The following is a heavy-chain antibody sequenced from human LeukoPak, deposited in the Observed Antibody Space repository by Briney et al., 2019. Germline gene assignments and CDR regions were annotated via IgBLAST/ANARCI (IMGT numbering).Heavy chain of an antibody. CDR1: GFTFSSYW. Sequence: GGSLRLSCVASGFTFSSYWMSWVRQAPGKGLEWVANIKEDGSEKNYVDSVKGRFTISRENAKNSLYLQMNSLRAEDTAVYCCARDRGYSTFDYWGQGTLVTVSS. CDR2: IKEDGSEK. D-gene: IGHD4-23*01. V-gene: IGHV3-7*01. CDR3: ARDRGYSTFDY. J-gene: IGHJ4*02.